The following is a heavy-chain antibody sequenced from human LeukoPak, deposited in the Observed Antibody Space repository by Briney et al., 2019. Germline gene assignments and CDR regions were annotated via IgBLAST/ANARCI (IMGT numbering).Heavy chain of an antibody. D-gene: IGHD4-17*01. V-gene: IGHV3-21*01. Sequence: GGSLKLSCAASGFTFSSHSMNWVRQAQGKGLEWVSSISSSSSYIYYADSVKGRFTISRDNAKNSLYLQMNSLRAEDTAVYYCARVPTTDGDLGAFDIWGQGTMVTVSS. CDR1: GFTFSSHS. CDR3: ARVPTTDGDLGAFDI. CDR2: ISSSSSYI. J-gene: IGHJ3*02.